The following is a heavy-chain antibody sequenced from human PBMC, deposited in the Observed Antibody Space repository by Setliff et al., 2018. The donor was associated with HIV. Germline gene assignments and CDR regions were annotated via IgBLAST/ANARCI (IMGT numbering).Heavy chain of an antibody. D-gene: IGHD2-2*01. CDR1: GGTFSSYA. Sequence: ASVKVSCKASGGTFSSYAINWVRQAPGQGLEWMGWISAYNGNTNYAPELHGRVTMTTDTSTSTAYMELRSLRSDDTAVYYCATSSRIYYYSYMDVWGKGTTVTVSS. CDR3: ATSSRIYYYSYMDV. J-gene: IGHJ6*03. V-gene: IGHV1-18*01. CDR2: ISAYNGNT.